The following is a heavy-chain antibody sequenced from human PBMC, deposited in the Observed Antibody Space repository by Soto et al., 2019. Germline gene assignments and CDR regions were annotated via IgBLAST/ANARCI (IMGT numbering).Heavy chain of an antibody. CDR3: VNDLAVPNGDP. CDR2: TSYNGSEK. Sequence: QVQLVESGGGVVQPGRSLRLSCAASGFPFSSYGMHWVRQAPGKGLEWVALTSYNGSEKNYTDSVKGRFTVSRDNSKNILYLQMYSLRAEDTAVYFCVNDLAVPNGDPWAQGTLVTVSS. V-gene: IGHV3-30*18. CDR1: GFPFSSYG. J-gene: IGHJ5*02. D-gene: IGHD4-17*01.